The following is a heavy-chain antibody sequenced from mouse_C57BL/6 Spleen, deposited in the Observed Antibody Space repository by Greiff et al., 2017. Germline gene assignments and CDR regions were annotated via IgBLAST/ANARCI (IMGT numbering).Heavy chain of an antibody. CDR2: ISSGGDYI. J-gene: IGHJ4*01. D-gene: IGHD2-4*01. CDR1: GFTFSSYA. V-gene: IGHV5-9-1*02. CDR3: TRDIYYDYDEGYAMDY. Sequence: EVMLVESGEGLVKPGGSLKLSCAASGFTFSSYAMSWVRQTPEKRLEWVAYISSGGDYIYYADTVKGRFTISRDNARNTLYLKMSRLKSEDTAMYYGTRDIYYDYDEGYAMDYWGQGTSVTVSS.